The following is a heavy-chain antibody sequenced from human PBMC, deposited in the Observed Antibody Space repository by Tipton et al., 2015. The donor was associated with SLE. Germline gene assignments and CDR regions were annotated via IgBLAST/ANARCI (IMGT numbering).Heavy chain of an antibody. Sequence: GSLRLSCAASGFTFSSYVMSWVRQGPGKGLEWLSLISWDGATTFYADSVKGRFTISRDNSKNSLYLQMNSLRADDTALYYCAKDIGGSDFYYYAMDVWGQGTTVTVSS. V-gene: IGHV3-43D*04. CDR2: ISWDGATT. CDR3: AKDIGGSDFYYYAMDV. J-gene: IGHJ6*02. CDR1: GFTFSSYV. D-gene: IGHD3-16*01.